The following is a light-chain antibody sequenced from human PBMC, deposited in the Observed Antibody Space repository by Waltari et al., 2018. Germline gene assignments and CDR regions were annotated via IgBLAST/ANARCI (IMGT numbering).Light chain of an antibody. CDR3: QQYNRWPPIT. CDR1: QSVSSN. V-gene: IGKV3-15*01. J-gene: IGKJ5*01. CDR2: DAS. Sequence: EIVMTQSPATLSVSPGETATLSCRASQSVSSNVAWYQKKPGQAPRILISDASTRATSIPAKFRGSGSGTEFTLTISSLQSEDFAVYYCQQYNRWPPITFGHGTRLEIK.